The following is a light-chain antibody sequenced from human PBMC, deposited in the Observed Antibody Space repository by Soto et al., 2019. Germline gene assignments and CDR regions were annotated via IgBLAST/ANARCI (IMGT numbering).Light chain of an antibody. CDR2: EVT. V-gene: IGLV2-8*01. J-gene: IGLJ3*02. CDR3: GSYAASNNFYFV. Sequence: QSALTQPPSASGSPGQSVTISCTGTSSDVGGYNYVSWYQQYPGRAPKLMIYEVTKRPSGVPDRFSGSKSGNMASLSVAGLHTEDEADYYCGSYAASNNFYFVFGGGTKVTVL. CDR1: SSDVGGYNY.